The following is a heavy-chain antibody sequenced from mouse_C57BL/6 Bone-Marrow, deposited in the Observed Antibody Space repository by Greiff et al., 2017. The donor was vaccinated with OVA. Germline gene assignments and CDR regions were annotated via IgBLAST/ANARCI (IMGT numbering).Heavy chain of an antibody. CDR3: ARFCYDGYWSFDY. J-gene: IGHJ2*01. CDR1: GYTFTDHT. CDR2: IYPRDGST. Sequence: VQLQESDAELVKPGASVKISCKVSGYTFTDHTIHWMKQRPEQGLEWIGYIYPRDGSTKYNEKFKGKATLTADKSSSTAYMQLNSLTSEDSAVYFCARFCYDGYWSFDYWGQGTTLTVSS. V-gene: IGHV1-78*01. D-gene: IGHD2-3*01.